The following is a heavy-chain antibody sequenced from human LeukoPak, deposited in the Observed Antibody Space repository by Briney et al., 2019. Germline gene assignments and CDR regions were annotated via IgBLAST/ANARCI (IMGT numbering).Heavy chain of an antibody. J-gene: IGHJ3*02. CDR1: GFTFSSYA. CDR3: AKDSSGWYDAFDI. V-gene: IGHV3-23*01. Sequence: GGSLRLSCAASGFTFSSYAMRWVRQAPGKGLEWVSAISGSGGSTYYADSVKGRFTISRDNSKNTLYLQMNSLRAEDTAVSYCAKDSSGWYDAFDIWGQGTMVTVSS. D-gene: IGHD2-15*01. CDR2: ISGSGGST.